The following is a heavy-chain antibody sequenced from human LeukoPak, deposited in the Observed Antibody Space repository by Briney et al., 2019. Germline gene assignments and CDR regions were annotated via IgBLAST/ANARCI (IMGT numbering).Heavy chain of an antibody. V-gene: IGHV1-69*01. J-gene: IGHJ4*02. CDR1: GGTFSSYA. CDR3: ARAPDMAVAGVYFDY. D-gene: IGHD6-19*01. Sequence: SVKVSCKASGGTFSSYAISWVRQAPGQGLEWMGGIIQQTTHRSSRAESTSTAYMELSSLRSEDTSVYYCARAPDMAVAGVYFDYWGQGTLVTVSS. CDR2: IIQ.